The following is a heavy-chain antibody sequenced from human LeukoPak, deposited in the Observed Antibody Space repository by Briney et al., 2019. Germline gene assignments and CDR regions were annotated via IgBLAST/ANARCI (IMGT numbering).Heavy chain of an antibody. V-gene: IGHV3-11*06. CDR2: ISPRSTDT. CDR3: VREYCSGDRCYSSYYGMDV. D-gene: IGHD2-15*01. CDR1: GFTLSDYY. Sequence: GGSLRLSCAASGFTLSDYYMGWIRQAPGKGLEWISYISPRSTDTNYADSVKDRFTISRDNAKNSLYLEMNSLRAEDTAVFYCVREYCSGDRCYSSYYGMDVWGQGTTVTVSS. J-gene: IGHJ6*02.